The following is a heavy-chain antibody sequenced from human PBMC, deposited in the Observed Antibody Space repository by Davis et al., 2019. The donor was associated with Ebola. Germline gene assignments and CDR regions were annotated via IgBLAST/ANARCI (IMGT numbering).Heavy chain of an antibody. D-gene: IGHD5-24*01. J-gene: IGHJ4*02. CDR2: LSYDGSKK. CDR3: AGGAMATTN. Sequence: GESLKISCAASGFTFSSYGIHRVRQAPGKGLERVAVLSYDGSKKYYADSVKGRFTISRDNSENTLYLQMNSLRAEDTAVYYCAGGAMATTNWGQGTLVTVSS. CDR1: GFTFSSYG. V-gene: IGHV3-30*03.